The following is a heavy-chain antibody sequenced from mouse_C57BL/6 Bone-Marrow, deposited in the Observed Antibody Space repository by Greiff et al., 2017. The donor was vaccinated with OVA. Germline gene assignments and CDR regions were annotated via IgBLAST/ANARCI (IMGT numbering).Heavy chain of an antibody. J-gene: IGHJ4*01. Sequence: ESGPGLVKPSQSLSLTCSVTGYSITSGYYWNWIRQFPGNKLEWMGYISYDGSNNYNPSLKNRISITRDTSKNQFFLKLNSVTTEDTATYYCARVYYYGSSDAMDYWGQGTSVTVSS. CDR3: ARVYYYGSSDAMDY. V-gene: IGHV3-6*01. CDR2: ISYDGSN. CDR1: GYSITSGYY. D-gene: IGHD1-1*01.